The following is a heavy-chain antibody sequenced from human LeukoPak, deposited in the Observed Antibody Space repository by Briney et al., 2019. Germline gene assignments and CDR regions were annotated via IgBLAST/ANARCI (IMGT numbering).Heavy chain of an antibody. J-gene: IGHJ4*02. CDR1: GFTFHDYA. CDR2: ISGDGHNT. CDR3: AKDGYGDYDY. V-gene: IGHV3-43*02. Sequence: PGGSLRLSCAASGFTFHDYAMHWVRQAPGKGLEWVSLISGDGHNTYYADSVKGRFTISRDNSKNSLYLQMNSLGNEDTALYYWAKDGYGDYDYWGQGTLVTVSS. D-gene: IGHD4-17*01.